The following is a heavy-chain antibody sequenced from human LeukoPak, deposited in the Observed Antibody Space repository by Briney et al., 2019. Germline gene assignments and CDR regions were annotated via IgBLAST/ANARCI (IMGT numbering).Heavy chain of an antibody. CDR3: AKDEGGYYYDSSGLFDY. CDR1: GFTFSSYG. D-gene: IGHD3-22*01. Sequence: GRSLRLSCAASGFTFSSYGMHWVRQAPGKGLEWVAVISYDGSNKYYADSVKGRFTISRDNSKNTLYLQMSSLRAEDTAVYYCAKDEGGYYYDSSGLFDYWGQGTLVTVSS. CDR2: ISYDGSNK. V-gene: IGHV3-30*18. J-gene: IGHJ4*02.